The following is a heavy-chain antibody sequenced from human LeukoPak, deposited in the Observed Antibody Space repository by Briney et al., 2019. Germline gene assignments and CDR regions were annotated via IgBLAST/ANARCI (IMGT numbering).Heavy chain of an antibody. J-gene: IGHJ4*02. V-gene: IGHV3-66*01. CDR1: GFTFNSYA. CDR2: IYSDGST. D-gene: IGHD6-13*01. Sequence: PGGSLRLSCAVSGFTFNSYAMGWVRQAPGKGLEWVSVIYSDGSTYYADSVKGRFIISRDNSKNTLYLQMNSLRAEDTAVYYCAGAGAAAGPFDYWGQGTLVTVSS. CDR3: AGAGAAAGPFDY.